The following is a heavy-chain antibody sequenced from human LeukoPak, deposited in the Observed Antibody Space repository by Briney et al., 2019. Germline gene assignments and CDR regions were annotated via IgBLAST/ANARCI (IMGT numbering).Heavy chain of an antibody. CDR1: GGTFSSYA. V-gene: IGHV1-69*06. CDR3: ARGDGIAAAGTGWHFDY. Sequence: SVKVSCKTSGGTFSSYAISWVRQAPGQGLEWVGGIIPIFDTANYAQKFQGRVTITADKSTSTAYMELSSLRSEDTAVYYCARGDGIAAAGTGWHFDYWGQGTLVTVSS. J-gene: IGHJ4*02. D-gene: IGHD6-13*01. CDR2: IIPIFDTA.